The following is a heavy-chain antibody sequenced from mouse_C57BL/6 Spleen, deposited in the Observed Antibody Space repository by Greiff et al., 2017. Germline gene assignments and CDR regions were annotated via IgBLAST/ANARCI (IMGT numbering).Heavy chain of an antibody. V-gene: IGHV1-61*01. D-gene: IGHD1-1*01. J-gene: IGHJ4*01. Sequence: QVQLKQPGAELVRPGSSVKLSCKASGYTFTSYWMDWVKQRPGQGLEWIGNIYPSDSETHYNQKFKDKATLTVDKSSSTAYMQLSSLTSEDSAVYYCLITTVVATHYYAMDYWGQGTSVTVSS. CDR3: LITTVVATHYYAMDY. CDR1: GYTFTSYW. CDR2: IYPSDSET.